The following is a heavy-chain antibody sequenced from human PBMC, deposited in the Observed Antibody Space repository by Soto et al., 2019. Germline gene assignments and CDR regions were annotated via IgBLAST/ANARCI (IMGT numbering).Heavy chain of an antibody. CDR1: GFTFSSYS. CDR2: ISSSSSYI. CDR3: ARYGIAVAVGCWFDP. V-gene: IGHV3-21*01. D-gene: IGHD6-19*01. J-gene: IGHJ5*02. Sequence: GGSLRLSCAASGFTFSSYSMNWVRQAPGKGLEWVSSISSSSSYIYYADSVKGRFTISRDNAKNSLYLQMNSLRAEDTAVYYCARYGIAVAVGCWFDPWGQGTLVTVSS.